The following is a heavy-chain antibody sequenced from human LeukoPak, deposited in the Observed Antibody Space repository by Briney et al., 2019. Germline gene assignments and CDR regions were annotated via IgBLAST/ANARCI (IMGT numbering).Heavy chain of an antibody. CDR2: ISQDGSEK. J-gene: IGHJ5*01. Sequence: GGSLRLPCATSGFTFSSYWMTWVRQTPGKGLEWVAHISQDGSEKYYVDSVTGRFTISRDNAKNSLYLQMNSLTADDTAVYFCARDREGSSWYGFWGQGTLVTVSS. D-gene: IGHD6-13*01. V-gene: IGHV3-7*04. CDR3: ARDREGSSWYGF. CDR1: GFTFSSYW.